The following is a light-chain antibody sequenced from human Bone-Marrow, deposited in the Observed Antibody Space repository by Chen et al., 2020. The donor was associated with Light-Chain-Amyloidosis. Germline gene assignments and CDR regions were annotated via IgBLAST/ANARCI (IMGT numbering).Light chain of an antibody. CDR1: SSDVVSYNL. CDR2: EVS. Sequence: QSALTQPASVSGSPGQSITISRTGTSSDVVSYNLVSWYQQHPGKAPKLMIYEVSKRPSGVSMCFAGSKSGNTASLPITGVQAEDEADYYCCSYAGSSTLWVFGGGTKLTVL. V-gene: IGLV2-23*02. CDR3: CSYAGSSTLWV. J-gene: IGLJ3*02.